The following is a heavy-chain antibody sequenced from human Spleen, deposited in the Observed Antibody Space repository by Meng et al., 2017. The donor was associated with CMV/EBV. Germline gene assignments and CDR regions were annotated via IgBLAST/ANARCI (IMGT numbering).Heavy chain of an antibody. Sequence: SETLSLTCTVSGGSISSYYWSWIRQPPGKGLEWIGYFYYSGSTNYNPSLKSRVTISGDTSKNQFSLKLSSVTAADTAVYYCVRVPYDSGGYPHYGMDVWGQGTAVTVSS. J-gene: IGHJ6*02. D-gene: IGHD3-22*01. CDR2: FYYSGST. CDR1: GGSISSYY. CDR3: VRVPYDSGGYPHYGMDV. V-gene: IGHV4-59*01.